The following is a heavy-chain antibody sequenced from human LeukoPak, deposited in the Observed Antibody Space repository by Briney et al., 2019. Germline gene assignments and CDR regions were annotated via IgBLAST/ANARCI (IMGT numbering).Heavy chain of an antibody. CDR1: GFTVSGNF. CDR2: IYTGGGT. J-gene: IGHJ4*02. CDR3: ARQPRNAGGYYYYYFDY. V-gene: IGHV3-66*04. Sequence: GGSLRLSCAASGFTVSGNFMSWVRQAPGKGLEWVSVIYTGGGTYYADSVKGRFTISRDNSKNTLYLQMNSLRAEDTAVYYCARQPRNAGGYYYYYFDYWGQGTLVTVSS. D-gene: IGHD3-22*01.